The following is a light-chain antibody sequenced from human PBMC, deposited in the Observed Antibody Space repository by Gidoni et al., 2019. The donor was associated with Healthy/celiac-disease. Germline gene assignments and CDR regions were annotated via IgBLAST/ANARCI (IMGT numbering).Light chain of an antibody. CDR3: QVWDSSSDHPV. V-gene: IGLV3-21*02. J-gene: IGLJ2*01. CDR1: NIGSKS. CDR2: EDS. Sequence: SYVLTQPPSVSVAPGQTARITCGGNNIGSKSVHWYQQKPGQAPVLVVYEDSDRPSGIPERFSGSNSGNTATLTISRVEAGDEADYYCQVWDSSSDHPVVGGGTKLTVL.